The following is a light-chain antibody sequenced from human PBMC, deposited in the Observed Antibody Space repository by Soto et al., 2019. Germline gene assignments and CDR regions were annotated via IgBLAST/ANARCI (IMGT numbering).Light chain of an antibody. J-gene: IGLJ2*01. V-gene: IGLV2-14*01. CDR2: EVS. Sequence: QSALTQPASVSGSPGQSITISCTGTTGDVGYYNYVSWYQQHPGKAPKLMIYEVSNRPSGVSNHSSGSKSGNTASLTISGLQAEDEADYYCSSYTSSTTLVVFGGGTQLTVL. CDR1: TGDVGYYNY. CDR3: SSYTSSTTLVV.